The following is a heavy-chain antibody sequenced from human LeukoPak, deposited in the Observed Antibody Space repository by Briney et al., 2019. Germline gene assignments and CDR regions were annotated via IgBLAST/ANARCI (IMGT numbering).Heavy chain of an antibody. CDR1: GYTFTSYD. CDR2: MNPNSGNT. V-gene: IGHV1-8*03. J-gene: IGHJ4*02. CDR3: ARVVHGYCSSTSCYSSGAFDY. Sequence: ASVKVSCKASGYTFTSYDINWVRQDTGQGLEWMGWMNPNSGNTGHAQKFQGRVTITRNTSISTAYMELSSLRSEDTAVYYCARVVHGYCSSTSCYSSGAFDYWGQGTLVTVSS. D-gene: IGHD2-2*02.